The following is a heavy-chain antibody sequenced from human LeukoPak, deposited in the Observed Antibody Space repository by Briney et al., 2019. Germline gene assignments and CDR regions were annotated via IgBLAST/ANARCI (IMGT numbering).Heavy chain of an antibody. V-gene: IGHV4-34*01. J-gene: IGHJ4*02. Sequence: SETLSLTCAVYGGSFSGYYRSWIRQPPGKGLEWIGEINHSGSTNYNPSLKSRVTISVDTSKNQFSLKLSSVTAADTAVYYCARGLEYSSGWYPRMDYWGQGTLVTVSS. D-gene: IGHD6-19*01. CDR1: GGSFSGYY. CDR3: ARGLEYSSGWYPRMDY. CDR2: INHSGST.